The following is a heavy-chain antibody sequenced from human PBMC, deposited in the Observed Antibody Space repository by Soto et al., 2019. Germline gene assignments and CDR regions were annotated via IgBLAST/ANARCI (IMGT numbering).Heavy chain of an antibody. Sequence: VDPSETLSLTCAVSGGSISSSNWWSWVRQPPGKGLEWIGEIYHSGSTNYNPSLKSRVTISVDKSKNQFSLKLSSVTAADTAVYYCARDADYCSSTSCYFQENWFDPWGQGTLVTVSS. CDR3: ARDADYCSSTSCYFQENWFDP. J-gene: IGHJ5*02. CDR1: GGSISSSNW. D-gene: IGHD2-2*01. V-gene: IGHV4-4*02. CDR2: IYHSGST.